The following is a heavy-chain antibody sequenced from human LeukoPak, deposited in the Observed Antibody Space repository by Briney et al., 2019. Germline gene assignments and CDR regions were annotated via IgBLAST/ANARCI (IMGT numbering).Heavy chain of an antibody. D-gene: IGHD2-15*01. CDR3: ARGRCSGGSCYSVHYFDY. J-gene: IGHJ4*02. CDR1: GYTFTGYY. CDR2: INPNSGGT. V-gene: IGHV1-2*02. Sequence: ASVKVSCKASGYTFTGYYIHWVRQAPGQGLEWMGWINPNSGGTNYAQKFQGRVTMTRDTSISTAYMGLSRLRSDDTAVYYCARGRCSGGSCYSVHYFDYWGQGTLVTVSS.